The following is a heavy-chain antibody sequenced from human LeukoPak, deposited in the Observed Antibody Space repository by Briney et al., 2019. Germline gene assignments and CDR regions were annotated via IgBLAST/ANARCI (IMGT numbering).Heavy chain of an antibody. CDR3: ARTSGLFNSYYFDY. J-gene: IGHJ4*02. D-gene: IGHD3-22*01. Sequence: PSETLSLTCAVYGGSFSGYYRSWIRQPPGKGLEWIGEINHSGSTNYNPSLKSRVTISVDTSKNQFSLKLSSVTAADTAVCYCARTSGLFNSYYFDYWGQGTLVTVSS. V-gene: IGHV4-34*01. CDR1: GGSFSGYY. CDR2: INHSGST.